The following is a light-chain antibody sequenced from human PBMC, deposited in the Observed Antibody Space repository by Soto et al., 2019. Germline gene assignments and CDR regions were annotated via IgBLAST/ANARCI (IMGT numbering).Light chain of an antibody. Sequence: DIQMTQAPSTLSASVGDRVTITCRASQSISYWLAWYQQQPGKAPNLLIYDASNLESGVPSRFSGSGFGTEFTLPISSLQPDDFATYYCQQYNIYSWTFGQGTKVDLK. CDR3: QQYNIYSWT. CDR2: DAS. CDR1: QSISYW. V-gene: IGKV1-5*01. J-gene: IGKJ1*01.